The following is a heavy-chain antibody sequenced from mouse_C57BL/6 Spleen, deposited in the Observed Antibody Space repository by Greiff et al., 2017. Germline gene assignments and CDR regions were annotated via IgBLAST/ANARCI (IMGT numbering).Heavy chain of an antibody. Sequence: EVHLVESGPGLVKPSQSLSLTCSVTGYSIPSCYYWNWIRQFPGNKLEWMGYISYAGSNNYNPSLKNRISITRDTSKNQFFLKLNSVTTEDTATYFCARDHYDYPRFAYWGQGTLVTVSA. CDR2: ISYAGSN. D-gene: IGHD2-4*01. V-gene: IGHV3-6*01. CDR3: ARDHYDYPRFAY. J-gene: IGHJ3*01. CDR1: GYSIPSCYY.